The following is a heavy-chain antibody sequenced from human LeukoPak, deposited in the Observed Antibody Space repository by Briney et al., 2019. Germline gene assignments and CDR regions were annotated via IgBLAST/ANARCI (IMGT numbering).Heavy chain of an antibody. J-gene: IGHJ1*01. V-gene: IGHV4-30-4*08. Sequence: SETLSLTCAVYGGSFSGYYWSWIRQPPGKGLEWIGYIYYSGSTYYNPSLKSRVTISVDTSKNQFSLKLSSVTAADTAVYYCASFIPAAILGFQHWGQGTLVTVSS. CDR1: GGSFSGYY. CDR3: ASFIPAAILGFQH. D-gene: IGHD2-2*01. CDR2: IYYSGST.